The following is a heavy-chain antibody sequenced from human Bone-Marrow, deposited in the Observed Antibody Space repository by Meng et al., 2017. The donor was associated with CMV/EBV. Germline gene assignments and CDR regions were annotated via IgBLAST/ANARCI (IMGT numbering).Heavy chain of an antibody. J-gene: IGHJ4*02. D-gene: IGHD3-10*01. V-gene: IGHV3-30*04. CDR3: VRETYGLPFDY. CDR1: EFTFSSYA. CDR2: ISHSGSFK. Sequence: GESLKISCEASEFTFSSYAMHWVRLAPGKGLEWVAVISHSGSFKNYADSARGRFTISRDNSKNTLYLQMDSLRPEDAALYYCVRETYGLPFDYWGQGTLVTVSS.